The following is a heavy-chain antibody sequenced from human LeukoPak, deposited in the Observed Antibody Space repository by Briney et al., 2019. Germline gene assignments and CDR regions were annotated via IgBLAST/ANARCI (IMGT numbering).Heavy chain of an antibody. CDR1: GFTFSSYS. Sequence: GGSLRLSCAASGFTFSSYSMNWVRQAPGKGLEWVSGISWNSGSIGYADSVKGRLTISRDNAKNSPYLQVNSLRPEDTALYFCAKGKGGTTAGLDYWGQGTLVTVSS. V-gene: IGHV3-9*01. D-gene: IGHD4-17*01. CDR2: ISWNSGSI. J-gene: IGHJ4*02. CDR3: AKGKGGTTAGLDY.